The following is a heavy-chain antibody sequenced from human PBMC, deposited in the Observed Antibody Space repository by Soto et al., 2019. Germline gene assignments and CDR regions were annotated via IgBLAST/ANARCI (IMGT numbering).Heavy chain of an antibody. CDR1: GGSISSSSYY. Sequence: QLQLQESGPGLVKPSETLSLTCTVSGGSISSSSYYWGWIRQPPGKGLEWIGSIYYSGSTYYNPSLKSRVTRSVNTSKNQFSLKLSSVTAADTAVYYCARHRDSLTGRDAFDIWGQGTMVTVSS. CDR2: IYYSGST. D-gene: IGHD3-9*01. CDR3: ARHRDSLTGRDAFDI. J-gene: IGHJ3*02. V-gene: IGHV4-39*01.